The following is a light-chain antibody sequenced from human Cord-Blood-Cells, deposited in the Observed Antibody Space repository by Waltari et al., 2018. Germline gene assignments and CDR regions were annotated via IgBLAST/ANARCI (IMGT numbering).Light chain of an antibody. V-gene: IGLV1-47*01. Sequence: SVLTQPPSASGTPGQGVTTPGPGGSSTFGSSYVSWYQQPPGTAPKLLIYRNNQRPSGVPDRFSGSKSGTSASLAISGLRSEDEADYYCAAWDDSLSAVVFGGGTKLTVL. J-gene: IGLJ2*01. CDR1: SSTFGSSY. CDR2: RNN. CDR3: AAWDDSLSAVV.